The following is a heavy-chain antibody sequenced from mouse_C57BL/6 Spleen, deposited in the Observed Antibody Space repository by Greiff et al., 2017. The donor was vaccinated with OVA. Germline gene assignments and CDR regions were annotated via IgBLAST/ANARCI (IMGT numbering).Heavy chain of an antibody. CDR3: ARVGSNYRVNFDV. J-gene: IGHJ1*03. CDR1: GFTFSDYY. D-gene: IGHD1-1*01. CDR2: INDDGSST. Sequence: EVQVVESAGGLVQPGSSMKLSCTASGFTFSDYYMAWVRQVPEKGLEWVANINDDGSSTYYLDSLKSRFSISRDNAKNILYLQMSSLKSEDTATYYCARVGSNYRVNFDVWGTGTTVTVAS. V-gene: IGHV5-16*01.